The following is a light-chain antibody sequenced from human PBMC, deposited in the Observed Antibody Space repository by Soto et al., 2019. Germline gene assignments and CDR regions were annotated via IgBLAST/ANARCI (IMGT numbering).Light chain of an antibody. CDR2: DNN. Sequence: QSVLTQPPSASGTPGQRVTISCSGSSSNIGSNTVNWYQQLPGTAPKLLIYDNNKRPSGIPDRFSGSKSGTSATLGITGLQTGDEADYYCGTWDSSLSAWVFGGGTKLTVL. CDR1: SSNIGSNT. CDR3: GTWDSSLSAWV. J-gene: IGLJ3*02. V-gene: IGLV1-51*01.